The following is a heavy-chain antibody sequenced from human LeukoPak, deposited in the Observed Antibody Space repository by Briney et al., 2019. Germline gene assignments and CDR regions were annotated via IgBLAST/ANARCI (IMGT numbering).Heavy chain of an antibody. J-gene: IGHJ4*02. Sequence: SETLSLTCTVSGGSISSYYRSWIRQPPGKGLEWIGYIYYRGSTNYNPSLKSRVTISVDTSKNPFSLKLSSVTAADTAVYYCARRALSSGRIYYFDYWGQGTLVTVSS. CDR1: GGSISSYY. V-gene: IGHV4-59*08. CDR3: ARRALSSGRIYYFDY. CDR2: IYYRGST. D-gene: IGHD6-19*01.